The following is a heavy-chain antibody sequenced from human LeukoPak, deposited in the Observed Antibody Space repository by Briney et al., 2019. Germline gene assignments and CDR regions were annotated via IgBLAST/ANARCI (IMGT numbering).Heavy chain of an antibody. J-gene: IGHJ3*02. V-gene: IGHV3-23*01. CDR1: GFIFDDYA. D-gene: IGHD3-16*01. CDR2: ISGSGGAT. Sequence: GGSLRLSCAASGFIFDDYAMHWVRQAPGKGLEWVSGISGSGGATYYADSVKGRFTISRDDPHNTLYLQMNSLRAEDTAVYYCAKKMKFGGVGDAFDIWGQGTMVTVSS. CDR3: AKKMKFGGVGDAFDI.